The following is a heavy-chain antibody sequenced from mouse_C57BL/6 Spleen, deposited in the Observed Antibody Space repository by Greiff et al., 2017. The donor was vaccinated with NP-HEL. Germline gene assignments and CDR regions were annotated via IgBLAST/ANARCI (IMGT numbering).Heavy chain of an antibody. V-gene: IGHV1-72*01. J-gene: IGHJ4*01. CDR2: IDPNSGGT. Sequence: QVQLKQSGAELVKPGASVKLSCKASGYTFTSYWMHWVKQRPGRGLEWIGRIDPNSGGTKYNEKFKSKATLTVDKPSSTAYMQLSSLTSEDSAVYYCARGYYGSSYVDYYAMDYWGQGTSVTVSS. CDR1: GYTFTSYW. D-gene: IGHD1-1*01. CDR3: ARGYYGSSYVDYYAMDY.